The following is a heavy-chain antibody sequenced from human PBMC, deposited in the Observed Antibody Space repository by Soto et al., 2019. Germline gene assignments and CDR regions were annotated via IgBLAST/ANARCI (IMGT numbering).Heavy chain of an antibody. CDR1: GFTFSSYA. J-gene: IGHJ3*02. V-gene: IGHV3-23*01. CDR3: AKDRGRDIVVVVAATRGPFDI. D-gene: IGHD2-15*01. Sequence: GGSLRLSCAASGFTFSSYAMSWVRQAPGKGLEWVSAISGSGGSTYYADSVKGRFTISRDNSKNTLYLQMNSLRAEDTAVYYCAKDRGRDIVVVVAATRGPFDIWGQGTMVTVSS. CDR2: ISGSGGST.